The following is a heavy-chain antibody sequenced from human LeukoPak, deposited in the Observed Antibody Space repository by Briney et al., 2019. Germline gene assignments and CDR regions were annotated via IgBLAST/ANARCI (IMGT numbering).Heavy chain of an antibody. CDR1: GFTFSSYS. V-gene: IGHV3-21*01. CDR3: ARDERYQLLSYYYYYMDV. J-gene: IGHJ6*03. D-gene: IGHD2-2*01. CDR2: ISSSSSYI. Sequence: GGSLRLSCGASGFTFSSYSMNWVRQAPGKGLEWVSSISSSSSYIYYADSVKGRFTISRDNAKNSLYLQMNSLRAEDTAVYYCARDERYQLLSYYYYYMDVWGKGTTVTVSS.